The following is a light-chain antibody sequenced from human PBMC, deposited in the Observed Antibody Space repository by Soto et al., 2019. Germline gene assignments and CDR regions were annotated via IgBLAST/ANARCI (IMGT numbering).Light chain of an antibody. J-gene: IGLJ1*01. CDR1: SIDVGGYNS. CDR2: EVN. CDR3: SSYAGSSNV. Sequence: QSALTQPPSASGSPGQSVAISCPGTSIDVGGYNSVSWYQQHPGKAPKLMSYEVNKRPSGVPDRFSGPKSGNTASLTVSGLQAEDEADYYCSSYAGSSNVFGTGTKGTVL. V-gene: IGLV2-8*01.